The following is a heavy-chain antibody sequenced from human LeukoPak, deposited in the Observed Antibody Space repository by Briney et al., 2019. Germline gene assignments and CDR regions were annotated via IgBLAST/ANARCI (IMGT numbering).Heavy chain of an antibody. V-gene: IGHV3-74*01. J-gene: IGHJ4*02. CDR2: INTDGSST. CDR1: GFTFSNYW. D-gene: IGHD6-13*01. CDR3: ARSSSGGIAAAPDY. Sequence: GGSLRLSCAASGFTFSNYWMHWVRQAPGKGLVWVSRINTDGSSTSYADSVKGRFTISRDNAKNTLYLQMNSLRAEDTAVYYCARSSSGGIAAAPDYWGQGTLVTVSS.